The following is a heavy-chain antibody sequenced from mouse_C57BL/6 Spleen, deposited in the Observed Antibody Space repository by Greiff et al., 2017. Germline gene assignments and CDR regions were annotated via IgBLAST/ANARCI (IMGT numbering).Heavy chain of an antibody. CDR2: IYPGSGNT. J-gene: IGHJ4*01. CDR3: ARGDTTVVATYYYAMDY. CDR1: GYSFTSYY. D-gene: IGHD1-1*01. V-gene: IGHV1-66*01. Sequence: VQLVESGPELVKPGASVKISCKASGYSFTSYYIHWVKQRPGQGLEWIGWIYPGSGNTKYNEKFKGKATLTADTSSSTAYMQLSSLTSEDSAVYYCARGDTTVVATYYYAMDYWGQGTSVTVSS.